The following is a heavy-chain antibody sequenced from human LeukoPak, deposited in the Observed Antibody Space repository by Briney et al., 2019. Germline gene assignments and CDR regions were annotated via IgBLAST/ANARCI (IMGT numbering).Heavy chain of an antibody. V-gene: IGHV3-66*01. CDR1: AFTVSSNY. Sequence: VGSLRLSCAASAFTVSSNYMSWVRQAPGKGLEWVSIIYSGGTTYYADSVKGRFTISRDNSKNTLYLQMNSLRAEDTAVYYCARKYPYSGPGHPGVFDVGGKGKMVTVSS. J-gene: IGHJ3*01. D-gene: IGHD5-12*01. CDR2: IYSGGTT. CDR3: ARKYPYSGPGHPGVFDV.